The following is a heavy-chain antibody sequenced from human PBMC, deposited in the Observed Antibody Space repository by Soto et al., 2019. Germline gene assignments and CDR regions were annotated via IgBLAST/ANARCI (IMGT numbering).Heavy chain of an antibody. CDR3: AKGAVQDLWSGYYTLFDY. CDR2: ISYDAKHK. J-gene: IGHJ4*02. Sequence: GGSLRLSCAASGFTFSTYGMHWVRQAPGKGLEWVAVISYDAKHKYYADSLKGRFTISRDNSKNTLYLQMNSLRAEDTAVYYCAKGAVQDLWSGYYTLFDYWGQGTLVTVSS. V-gene: IGHV3-30*18. CDR1: GFTFSTYG. D-gene: IGHD3-3*01.